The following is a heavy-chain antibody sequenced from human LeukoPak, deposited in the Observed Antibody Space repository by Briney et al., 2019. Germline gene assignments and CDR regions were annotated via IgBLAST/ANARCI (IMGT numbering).Heavy chain of an antibody. CDR3: ARESGAFCPFGF. Sequence: ETLSLTCAVSGGSILTTNWWSWIRQPPGKGLEWIGEVYLSGATNYNTSLKSRVSMSIDNSKNQLSLKLTSVTAADTAIYYCARESGAFCPFGFWGQGTLVSVSS. CDR2: VYLSGAT. CDR1: GGSILTTNW. J-gene: IGHJ4*01. V-gene: IGHV4-4*02. D-gene: IGHD1-26*01.